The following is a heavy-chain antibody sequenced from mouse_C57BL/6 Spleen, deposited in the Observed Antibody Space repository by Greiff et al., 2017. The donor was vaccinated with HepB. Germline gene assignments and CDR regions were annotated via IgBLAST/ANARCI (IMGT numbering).Heavy chain of an antibody. Sequence: EVQLQQSGPELVKPGASVKISCKASGYTFTDYYMNWVKQSHGKSLEWIGDINPNNGGTSYNQKFKGKATLTVDKSSSTAYMELRSLTSEDSAVYYCAREGYGSSHFAYWGQGTLVTVSA. CDR1: GYTFTDYY. CDR2: INPNNGGT. V-gene: IGHV1-26*01. J-gene: IGHJ3*01. CDR3: AREGYGSSHFAY. D-gene: IGHD1-1*01.